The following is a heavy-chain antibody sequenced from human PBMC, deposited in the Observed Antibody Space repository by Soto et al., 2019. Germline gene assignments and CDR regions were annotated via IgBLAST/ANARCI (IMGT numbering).Heavy chain of an antibody. CDR1: GFSFSSIGEG. D-gene: IGHD2-21*02. V-gene: IGHV2-5*02. J-gene: IGHJ6*02. CDR2: IYWDDDK. CDR3: VQSRCGGDCLQSYSSHSYYGLDV. Sequence: QITLKESGPTLVKPTQTLTLTCTFPGFSFSSIGEGVGWIRQPPGKALEWLALIYWDDDKRYSPSLKSRPTITKATSKNQVVLTMTNMDPVDTATYYCVQSRCGGDCLQSYSSHSYYGLDVWGQGTTVTVSS.